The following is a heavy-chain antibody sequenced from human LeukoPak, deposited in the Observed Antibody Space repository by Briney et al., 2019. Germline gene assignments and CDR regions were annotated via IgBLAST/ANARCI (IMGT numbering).Heavy chain of an antibody. CDR3: ARDSPPDI. Sequence: GGSLRLSCAASGFTFSTYSMNWVHQAPGKGLEWVSYISSSSSTIYYADSVKGRFTISRDNAKNSLYLRMNSLRAEDTAVYYCARDSPPDIWGQGTMVTVSS. V-gene: IGHV3-48*01. J-gene: IGHJ3*02. CDR1: GFTFSTYS. CDR2: ISSSSSTI.